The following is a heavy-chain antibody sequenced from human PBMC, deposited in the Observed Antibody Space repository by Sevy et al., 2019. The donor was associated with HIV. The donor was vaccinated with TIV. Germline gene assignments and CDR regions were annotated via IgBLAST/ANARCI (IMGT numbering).Heavy chain of an antibody. V-gene: IGHV3-15*01. CDR3: TTMSTYCLGDSFDY. Sequence: GGSLRLSCAASGFTFANAWMSWVRQTPGKGLEWVARIKSKSDGGTTNYAPLVKDRFTISRDDSRFTVYLQMNSLKTEDTALYDCTTMSTYCLGDSFDYWGQGTLVTVSS. D-gene: IGHD3-16*01. CDR1: GFTFANAW. J-gene: IGHJ4*02. CDR2: IKSKSDGGTT.